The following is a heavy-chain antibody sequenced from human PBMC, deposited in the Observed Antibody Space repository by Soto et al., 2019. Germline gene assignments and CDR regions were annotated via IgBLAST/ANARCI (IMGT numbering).Heavy chain of an antibody. CDR1: GFSLTTGGMG. V-gene: IGHV2-5*02. Sequence: QITLKESGPTLVKPTQTLTLACTFSGFSLTTGGMGVGWIRQPPGKAPEWLALIYWDGDRRYRPSLMSRLTIATGPSKNPVVLTTSNRDPVDTATYPCVHMRCGADCLQSYSSQYYNGMAIWGQGTTVTVS. D-gene: IGHD2-21*02. CDR2: IYWDGDR. J-gene: IGHJ6*02. CDR3: VHMRCGADCLQSYSSQYYNGMAI.